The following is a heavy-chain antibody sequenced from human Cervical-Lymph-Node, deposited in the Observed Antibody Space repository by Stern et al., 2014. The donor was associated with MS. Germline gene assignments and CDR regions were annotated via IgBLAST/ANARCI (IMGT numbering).Heavy chain of an antibody. Sequence: VQLLASGGGVVQPGRSLRLSCAASGFTFSAYGMHWVRQAPGKGLEWVAVISADGTLKFYGDSVKGRFTISRDNSKNTLFLQMNSLRAEDTAVYYCAKGDNWRRLNPWGQGTLVTVSS. CDR3: AKGDNWRRLNP. CDR1: GFTFSAYG. J-gene: IGHJ5*02. V-gene: IGHV3-30*18. CDR2: ISADGTLK. D-gene: IGHD1-20*01.